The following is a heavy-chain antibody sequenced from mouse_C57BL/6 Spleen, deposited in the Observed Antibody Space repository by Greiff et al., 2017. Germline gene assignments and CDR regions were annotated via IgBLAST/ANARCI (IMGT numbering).Heavy chain of an antibody. D-gene: IGHD1-1*01. V-gene: IGHV1-55*01. CDR1: GYTFTSYW. Sequence: QVQLQQPGAELVQPGASVKMSCKASGYTFTSYWITWVKQRPGQGLEWIGDIYPGSGSTNYNEKFKSKATLTVDTSSSTAYMQHSSLTSDDSAVYYCARSYYGSSFYWYFDVWGTGTTVTVSS. J-gene: IGHJ1*03. CDR3: ARSYYGSSFYWYFDV. CDR2: IYPGSGST.